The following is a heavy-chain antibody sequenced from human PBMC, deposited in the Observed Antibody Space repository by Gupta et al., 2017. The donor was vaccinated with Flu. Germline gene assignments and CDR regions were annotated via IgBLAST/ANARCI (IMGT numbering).Heavy chain of an antibody. J-gene: IGHJ4*02. V-gene: IGHV3-13*04. D-gene: IGHD6-13*01. CDR1: GFPSSRYD. CDR3: ARAAAGTRFDY. CDR2: IGTAGDT. Sequence: EVQLVESGGGLVPPGGSLRLSCSASGFPSSRYDMHWVRQATGKGLEWVSAIGTAGDTYYQGSVKGRFTISRENAKNSLYLKMNSLRAGDTAVYYCARAAAGTRFDYGGQGTLVTVSS.